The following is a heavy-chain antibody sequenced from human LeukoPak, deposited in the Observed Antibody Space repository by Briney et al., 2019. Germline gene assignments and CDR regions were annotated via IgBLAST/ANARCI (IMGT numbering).Heavy chain of an antibody. D-gene: IGHD3-9*01. Sequence: SETLSLTCTVSGGSISSYYWSWIRQPPGKGLEWIGYIYYSGSTNYNPSLKSRVTISVDTSKNQCSLKLSSVTAADTAVYYCARGSLQYFDWSMGYWVQGTLATVSS. CDR2: IYYSGST. J-gene: IGHJ4*02. V-gene: IGHV4-59*01. CDR1: GGSISSYY. CDR3: ARGSLQYFDWSMGY.